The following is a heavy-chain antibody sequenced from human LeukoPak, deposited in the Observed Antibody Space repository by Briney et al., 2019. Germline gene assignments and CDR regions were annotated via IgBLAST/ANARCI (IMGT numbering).Heavy chain of an antibody. CDR2: ISFDGSNK. D-gene: IGHD2-2*01. CDR3: ARDGGDCRSTSCYPDY. CDR1: GLTFSSYG. V-gene: IGHV3-30*03. J-gene: IGHJ4*02. Sequence: GGSLRLSCAASGLTFSSYGMHWVRQAPGEGLEWVAVISFDGSNKYYADSVKGRFTISRDNSKNTLYLQMNSLRAEGTAVYYCARDGGDCRSTSCYPDYWGQGTLVTVSS.